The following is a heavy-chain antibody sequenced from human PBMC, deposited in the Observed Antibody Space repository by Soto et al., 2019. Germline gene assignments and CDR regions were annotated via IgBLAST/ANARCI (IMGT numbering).Heavy chain of an antibody. D-gene: IGHD3-10*01. J-gene: IGHJ6*03. CDR1: GGSISSSSYY. CDR2: IYYSGST. Sequence: SETLSLTCTVSGGSISSSSYYWGWIRQPPGKGLEWIGSIYYSGSTYYNPSLKSRVTISVDTSKNQFSLKLSSVTAADTAVYYCARLGKCLWFGESQWPCYYYMDVWGKGTTVTVSS. V-gene: IGHV4-39*01. CDR3: ARLGKCLWFGESQWPCYYYMDV.